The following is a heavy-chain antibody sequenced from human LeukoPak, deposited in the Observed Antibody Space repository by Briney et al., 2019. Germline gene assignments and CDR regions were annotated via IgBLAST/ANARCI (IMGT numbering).Heavy chain of an antibody. CDR2: ISYSGST. CDR1: GASLSSYY. J-gene: IGHJ4*02. D-gene: IGHD5-24*01. CDR3: VRGAGWLPDY. Sequence: PSETLSLTCTVSGASLSSYYCSWIRQPPGKGLEWIGLISYSGSTKYNSSLESRVNISADTSESQCSLKLSSVTAADTAVYYCVRGAGWLPDYWGQGTLVTVSS. V-gene: IGHV4-59*01.